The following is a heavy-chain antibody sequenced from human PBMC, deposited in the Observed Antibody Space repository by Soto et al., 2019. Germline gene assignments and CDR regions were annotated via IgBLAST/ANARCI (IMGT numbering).Heavy chain of an antibody. CDR2: IIPILGIA. CDR1: GGTFSSYT. D-gene: IGHD5-12*01. Sequence: QVQLVQSGAEVKKPGSSVKVSCEASGGTFSSYTISWVRQAPGQGLEWMGRIIPILGIANYAQKFQGRVTITADKSTSTAYMELSSLRSEDTAVYYCARDQRRSRSGYDSDYWGQGTLVTVSS. V-gene: IGHV1-69*08. CDR3: ARDQRRSRSGYDSDY. J-gene: IGHJ4*02.